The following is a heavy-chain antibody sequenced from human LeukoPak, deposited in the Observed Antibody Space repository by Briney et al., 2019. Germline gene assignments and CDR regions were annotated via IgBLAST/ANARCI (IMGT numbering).Heavy chain of an antibody. V-gene: IGHV4-39*07. J-gene: IGHJ4*02. CDR2: IYYSGST. Sequence: SETLSLTCTVSGGSISSGGYYWSWIRQHPGKGLEWIGSIYYSGSTSYNPSLKSRVTISVDTSKNQFSRKLSSVTAADTAVYFCAGDYGDYYFDYWGQGTLVTVSS. CDR3: AGDYGDYYFDY. D-gene: IGHD4-17*01. CDR1: GGSISSGGYY.